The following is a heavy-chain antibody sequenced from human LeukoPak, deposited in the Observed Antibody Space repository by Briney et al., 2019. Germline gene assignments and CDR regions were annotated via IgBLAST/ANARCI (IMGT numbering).Heavy chain of an antibody. CDR3: ARSQGGGSGWPFDY. V-gene: IGHV3-49*03. J-gene: IGHJ4*02. D-gene: IGHD6-19*01. CDR1: GFTFGDYA. CDR2: IRSKTYSGTA. Sequence: GGSLRLSCTLSGFTFGDYAMSWFRQAPGKGLEWVGFIRSKTYSGTADYAASVKGRFTISRDDSKSIAYLQMNSLKTEDTAMYYCARSQGGGSGWPFDYWGQGTLVTVSS.